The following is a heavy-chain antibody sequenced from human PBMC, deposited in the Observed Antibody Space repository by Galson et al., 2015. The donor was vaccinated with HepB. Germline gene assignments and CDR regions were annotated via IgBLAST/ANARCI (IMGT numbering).Heavy chain of an antibody. CDR2: ISTNTGNP. CDR3: ATTANYYSSMDV. CDR1: GNIFTSYA. Sequence: SVKVSCKASGNIFTSYAMNWVRQAPGQGLEWMGWISTNTGNPTYAQGFTGRFVFSLDTSVTTAYLQITSLKAEDTAVYYCATTANYYSSMDVWGKGTTVTVSS. J-gene: IGHJ6*03. V-gene: IGHV7-4-1*02.